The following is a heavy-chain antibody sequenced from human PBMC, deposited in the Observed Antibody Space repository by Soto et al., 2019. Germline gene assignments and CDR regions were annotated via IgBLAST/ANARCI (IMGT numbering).Heavy chain of an antibody. Sequence: ASVKVSCKASGYTFTSYAMHWVRQAPGQRLEWMGWINAGNGNTKYAQNFQGRVTITTDTSASTAYMDLRSLRSDDTAVYYCARFYYDSSGYLPSPYYYYYGMDVWGQGTTVTVS. D-gene: IGHD3-22*01. J-gene: IGHJ6*02. CDR2: INAGNGNT. CDR1: GYTFTSYA. V-gene: IGHV1-3*01. CDR3: ARFYYDSSGYLPSPYYYYYGMDV.